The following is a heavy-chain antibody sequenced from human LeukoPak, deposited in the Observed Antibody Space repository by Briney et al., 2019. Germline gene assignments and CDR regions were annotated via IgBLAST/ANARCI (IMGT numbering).Heavy chain of an antibody. D-gene: IGHD5-24*01. CDR3: AREVSPVETYYSDY. V-gene: IGHV3-33*01. J-gene: IGHJ4*02. CDR2: IWYDGTKK. Sequence: PGGSLRLSCAASGFTFSSYGMHWVRQAPGKGLEWVAVIWYDGTKKYYADSVKGRFTITRDNSKNTLYLQMNSLRAEDTAVYYCAREVSPVETYYSDYWGQGTLVTVSS. CDR1: GFTFSSYG.